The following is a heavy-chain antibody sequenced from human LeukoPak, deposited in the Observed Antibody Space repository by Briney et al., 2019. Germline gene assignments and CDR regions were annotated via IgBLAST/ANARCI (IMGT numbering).Heavy chain of an antibody. CDR2: IYYSGST. CDR1: GGXISSSSNY. V-gene: IGHV4-39*07. Sequence: PSETLSLTCTVSGGXISSSSNYWGWIRQPPGEGLEWIGSIYYSGSTNYNPSLKSRVTISVDTSKNQFSLKLSSVTAADTAVYYCARGGWYPESFQHWGQGALVTVSS. CDR3: ARGGWYPESFQH. D-gene: IGHD6-19*01. J-gene: IGHJ1*01.